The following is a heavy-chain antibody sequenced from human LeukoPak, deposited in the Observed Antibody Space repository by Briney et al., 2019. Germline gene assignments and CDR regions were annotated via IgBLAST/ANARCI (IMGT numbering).Heavy chain of an antibody. CDR3: AKDGYYDSSGYSEDAFDI. CDR2: ISGSGGST. Sequence: GGSLRLSCAASGFTFSSYAMSWVRQAPGKGLEWVSAISGSGGSTYYADSVKGRFTISRDNSKNPLYLQMNSLRAEDTAVYYCAKDGYYDSSGYSEDAFDIWGQGTMVTVSS. D-gene: IGHD3-22*01. V-gene: IGHV3-23*01. CDR1: GFTFSSYA. J-gene: IGHJ3*02.